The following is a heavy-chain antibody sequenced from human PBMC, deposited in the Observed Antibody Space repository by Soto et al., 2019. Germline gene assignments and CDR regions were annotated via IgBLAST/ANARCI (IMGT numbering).Heavy chain of an antibody. D-gene: IGHD4-17*01. V-gene: IGHV3-7*01. CDR1: GFTFSGYW. J-gene: IGHJ4*02. CDR2: INQDGSEK. CDR3: ASETTVTVN. Sequence: EVQLVESGGGLVQPGGSLRLSCAASGFTFSGYWMSWVRQAPGKGLEWVANINQDGSEKYYVDSVKGRFTISSDNAENSLYLQMNSLRAEDTAVYYCASETTVTVNWGQGTLVTVSS.